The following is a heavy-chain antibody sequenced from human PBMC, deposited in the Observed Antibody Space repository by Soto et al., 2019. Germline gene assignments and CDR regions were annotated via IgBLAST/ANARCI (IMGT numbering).Heavy chain of an antibody. CDR3: ASYGGTTRRFQH. D-gene: IGHD1-1*01. CDR1: GVTFSSYA. J-gene: IGHJ1*01. CDR2: IIPIFGTA. V-gene: IGHV1-69*01. Sequence: QVQLVQSGAEVKKPGSSVKVSCKASGVTFSSYAISWVRQAPGQGLEWMGGIIPIFGTANYAQKFQGRVTITADESKGTAEMALSSLRSEDTAVYYCASYGGTTRRFQHWGQGTLVTVSS.